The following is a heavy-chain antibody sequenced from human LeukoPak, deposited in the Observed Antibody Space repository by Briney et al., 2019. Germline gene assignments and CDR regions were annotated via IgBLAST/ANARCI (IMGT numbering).Heavy chain of an antibody. J-gene: IGHJ6*02. CDR1: GGSISSYY. Sequence: SETLSLTCTVSGGSISSYYWSWIRQPTGKGLEWIGYIYYSGSTNYNPSLKSRVTISVDTSKNQFSLKLSSVTAADTAVYYCARAMYSGSYYYYYGMDVWGQGTTVTVSS. V-gene: IGHV4-59*08. D-gene: IGHD1-26*01. CDR2: IYYSGST. CDR3: ARAMYSGSYYYYYGMDV.